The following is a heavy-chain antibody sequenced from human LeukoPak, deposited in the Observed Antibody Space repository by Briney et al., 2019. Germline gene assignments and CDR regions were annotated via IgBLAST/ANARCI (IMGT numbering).Heavy chain of an antibody. J-gene: IGHJ4*02. Sequence: PGGSLRLSCAASGFTFSSYSMNWVRQAPGKGLEWVSSISSSSSSYIYYADSVKGRFTISRDNAKNSLYLQMNSLRAEDAAVYYCAREGGDVSYMLYWGQGTLVTVSS. CDR2: ISSSSSSYI. CDR1: GFTFSSYS. V-gene: IGHV3-21*01. D-gene: IGHD2-21*02. CDR3: AREGGDVSYMLY.